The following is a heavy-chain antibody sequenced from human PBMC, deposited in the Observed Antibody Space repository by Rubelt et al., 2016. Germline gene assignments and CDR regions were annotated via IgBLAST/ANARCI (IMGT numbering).Heavy chain of an antibody. CDR2: ITSSGSYI. V-gene: IGHV3-21*01. J-gene: IGHJ5*01. Sequence: EVQLVESGGGLEQPGGSLRLSCAASGFTFSSYSMNWVRQAPGKGLEWVSSITSSGSYIYYADSLTGRFTISRANAKNSLYLQMNSLGAEDTAVYYWARDGWFDYWGQGTLVTVSS. CDR3: ARDGWFDY. CDR1: GFTFSSYS.